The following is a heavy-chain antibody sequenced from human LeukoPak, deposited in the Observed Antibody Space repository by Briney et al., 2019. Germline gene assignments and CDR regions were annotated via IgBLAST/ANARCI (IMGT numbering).Heavy chain of an antibody. Sequence: GGSLRLSCEGSVLLFNQPWVRWIRQATGKGVEWVGRVTTTAEGETVDYAAPVRGRFTISRDDSKSTVYLHMNSLESEDTAIYYCTAGLGKTDDDSWGQGTLVTVSS. CDR2: VTTTAEGETV. V-gene: IGHV3-15*01. J-gene: IGHJ4*02. D-gene: IGHD4-11*01. CDR3: TAGLGKTDDDS. CDR1: VLLFNQPW.